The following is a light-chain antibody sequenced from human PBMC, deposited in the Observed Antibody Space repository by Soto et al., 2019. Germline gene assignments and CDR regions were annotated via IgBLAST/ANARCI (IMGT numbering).Light chain of an antibody. J-gene: IGKJ4*01. V-gene: IGKV3-15*01. Sequence: EIVMTQSPGTLSVSPGEAVTLSCRASQSVSSNLAWYQQKPGQGPRLLIHGASTRATGIPGRFSGSGSGTEFTLTISSLQSEDFAVYYCQQSNNWPPLTFGGGTRVEVK. CDR1: QSVSSN. CDR2: GAS. CDR3: QQSNNWPPLT.